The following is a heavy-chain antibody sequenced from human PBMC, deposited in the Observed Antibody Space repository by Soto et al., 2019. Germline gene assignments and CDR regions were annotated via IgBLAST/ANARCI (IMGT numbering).Heavy chain of an antibody. CDR1: GFTFSSYW. CDR3: ARSRGLDY. CDR2: IKQDGSEK. V-gene: IGHV3-7*01. J-gene: IGHJ4*02. D-gene: IGHD6-19*01. Sequence: PGGSLRLSCAASGFTFSSYWMSWVRQAPGKGLEWVANIKQDGSEKHYVDSAKGRFTISRDNAKNSLYLQMDSLRAEDAAVYYCARSRGLDYCGQGTLVTVSS.